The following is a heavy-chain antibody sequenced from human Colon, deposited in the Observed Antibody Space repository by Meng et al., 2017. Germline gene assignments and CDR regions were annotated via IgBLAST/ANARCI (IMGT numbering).Heavy chain of an antibody. V-gene: IGHV1-46*01. CDR2: SNPTGGRT. CDR1: GDTFTNYY. CDR3: VREFTGGYFDY. Sequence: QLLQSGAEVKQPGASVQISCEAFGDTFTNYYVHWVRQAPGQRLEWMGLSNPTGGRTNYAQKFRGRVTMTRDTSTNTVHMELSSLASEDTALYYCVREFTGGYFDYWGQGTLVTVSS. J-gene: IGHJ4*02. D-gene: IGHD3-16*01.